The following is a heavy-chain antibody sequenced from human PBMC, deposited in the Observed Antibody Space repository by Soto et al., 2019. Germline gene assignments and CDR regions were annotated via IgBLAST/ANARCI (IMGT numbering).Heavy chain of an antibody. J-gene: IGHJ3*01. V-gene: IGHV3-23*01. Sequence: EVQLLESGGDLVQPGGSLRLSCAASGFSFSTYAMSWVRQAPGKGLEWVSTISSSGVNTYYTDSVKGRFTISRDNSKDTLYLQMNSLRAEDTAIYYGAKRPTSTGFGDPFDVWGQGTMVTVSS. CDR1: GFSFSTYA. D-gene: IGHD3-10*01. CDR3: AKRPTSTGFGDPFDV. CDR2: ISSSGVNT.